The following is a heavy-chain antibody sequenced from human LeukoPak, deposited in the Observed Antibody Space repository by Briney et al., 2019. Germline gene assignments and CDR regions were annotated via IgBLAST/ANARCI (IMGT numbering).Heavy chain of an antibody. Sequence: GGSLRLSCAASGFTFSSYAMSWVRQAPGKGLEWVSAISGSGGSTYYADSVKGRFTTSRDNSKNTLYLQMNSLRAEDTAVYYCAKDEGRDGYNFPSDYWGQGTLVTVSS. D-gene: IGHD5-24*01. J-gene: IGHJ4*02. CDR2: ISGSGGST. CDR1: GFTFSSYA. V-gene: IGHV3-23*01. CDR3: AKDEGRDGYNFPSDY.